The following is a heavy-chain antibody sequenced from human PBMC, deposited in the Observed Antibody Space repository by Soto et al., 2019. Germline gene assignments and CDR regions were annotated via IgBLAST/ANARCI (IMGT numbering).Heavy chain of an antibody. D-gene: IGHD3-3*01. V-gene: IGHV1-2*02. Sequence: QVQLVQSGAEVKKPGASVKVSCKASGYTFTGYYMHWVRQAPGQGLEWMGWINTNSGGTNYAQKFQGGVTVTRATSISTAYMELSRLRSDDTAVYYCARAPHFWSGYSGGYGMDVWGQGTTVTVSS. CDR3: ARAPHFWSGYSGGYGMDV. CDR1: GYTFTGYY. CDR2: INTNSGGT. J-gene: IGHJ6*02.